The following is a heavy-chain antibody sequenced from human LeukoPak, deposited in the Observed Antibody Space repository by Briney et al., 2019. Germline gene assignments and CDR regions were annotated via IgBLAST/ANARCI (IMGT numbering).Heavy chain of an antibody. J-gene: IGHJ4*02. CDR2: IKQDGSEK. V-gene: IGHV3-7*01. CDR1: GFTFSTYW. D-gene: IGHD6-13*01. CDR3: ARDSAGNDY. Sequence: GGSLRLSCAASGFTFSTYWMSWVRQAPGKGLEWVGNIKQDGSEKYYVDSVKGRFTISRDNAKNSLYLQMNSLRAEDPAMYYCARDSAGNDYWGQGTLVTVSS.